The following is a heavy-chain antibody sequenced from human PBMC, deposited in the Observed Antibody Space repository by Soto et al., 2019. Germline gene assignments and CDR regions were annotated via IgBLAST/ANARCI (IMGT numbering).Heavy chain of an antibody. D-gene: IGHD1-20*01. V-gene: IGHV3-53*01. CDR3: AREGFITGTSGDY. CDR1: GFTVSSNY. J-gene: IGHJ4*02. CDR2: IHSGGTT. Sequence: EVQLVESGGGLIQPGGSLRLSCAASGFTVSSNYMSWVRQAPGKGLEWVSVIHSGGTTYYADSVKSRFTISRDISKNTVYLQMNSLRAEDTAVYYCAREGFITGTSGDYWGQGTLVTVSS.